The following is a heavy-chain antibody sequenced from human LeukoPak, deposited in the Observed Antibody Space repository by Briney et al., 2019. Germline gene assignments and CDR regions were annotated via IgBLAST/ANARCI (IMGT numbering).Heavy chain of an antibody. CDR2: IKQDGSEK. J-gene: IGHJ6*02. CDR1: GFTFSSYW. CDR3: AKDISYPSYGMDV. V-gene: IGHV3-7*03. D-gene: IGHD3-9*01. Sequence: PGGSLRLSCAASGFTFSSYWMSWVRQAPGKGLEWVANIKQDGSEKYYVDSVKGRFTISRDNAKNSLYLQMNSLRAEDTALYYCAKDISYPSYGMDVWGQGTTVTVSS.